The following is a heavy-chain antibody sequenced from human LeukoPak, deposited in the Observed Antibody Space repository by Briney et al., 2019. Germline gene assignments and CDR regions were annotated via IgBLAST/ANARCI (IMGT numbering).Heavy chain of an antibody. D-gene: IGHD2-2*02. J-gene: IGHJ4*02. Sequence: SETLSLTCTVSGGSISSYYWSWIRQPPGKGLEWIGSIYYSGSTYYNPSLKSRVTISVDTSKNQFSLKLSSVTAADTAVYYCARQQEYQLLYRGAFDYWGQGTLVTVSS. CDR3: ARQQEYQLLYRGAFDY. CDR2: IYYSGST. V-gene: IGHV4-39*01. CDR1: GGSISSYY.